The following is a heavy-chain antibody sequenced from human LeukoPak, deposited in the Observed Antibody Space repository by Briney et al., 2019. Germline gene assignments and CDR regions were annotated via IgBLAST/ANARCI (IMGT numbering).Heavy chain of an antibody. Sequence: GGSLRLSCAASGFIFSDYYMSWIRQAPGKGLEWVSYISSSGSTIYYADSVKGRFTISRDNAKNSLYLQMNSLRAEDTAVYYCARDLSGPFRNYGMDVWGQGTTVTVSS. CDR2: ISSSGSTI. J-gene: IGHJ6*02. D-gene: IGHD1-26*01. V-gene: IGHV3-11*01. CDR1: GFIFSDYY. CDR3: ARDLSGPFRNYGMDV.